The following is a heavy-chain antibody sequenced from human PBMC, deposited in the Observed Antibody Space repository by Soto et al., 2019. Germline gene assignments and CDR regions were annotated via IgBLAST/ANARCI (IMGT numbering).Heavy chain of an antibody. CDR3: ARSGRPLTEFHS. CDR1: GGSISSSSYY. CDR2: IYYTGST. J-gene: IGHJ4*02. Sequence: PSETLSLTCTVSGGSISSSSYYWGWIRQPPGKGLEWIGGIYYTGSTYCSPSLRSRCSMSLDTSENQFSLKLSSVTAADTAVYYCARSGRPLTEFHSWGQGILVTVSS. D-gene: IGHD6-25*01. V-gene: IGHV4-39*07.